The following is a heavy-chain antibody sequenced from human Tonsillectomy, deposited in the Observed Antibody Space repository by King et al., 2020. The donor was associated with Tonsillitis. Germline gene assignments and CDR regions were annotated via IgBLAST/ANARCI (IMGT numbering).Heavy chain of an antibody. CDR3: AKYMCPYGDYRGRFFDY. V-gene: IGHV3-30*18. J-gene: IGHJ4*02. CDR2: ISYEGSNK. D-gene: IGHD4-17*01. CDR1: GFTFSSYG. Sequence: VQLVESGGGVVQPGRSLRLSCAASGFTFSSYGMHWVRQAPGKGLEWVAVISYEGSNKYYADSVKGRFTISRDNSKNTLYLQMNSLRAEDTAVYYCAKYMCPYGDYRGRFFDYWRQGTLVTVSS.